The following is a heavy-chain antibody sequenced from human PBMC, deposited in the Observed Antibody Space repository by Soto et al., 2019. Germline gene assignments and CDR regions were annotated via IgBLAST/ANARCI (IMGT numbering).Heavy chain of an antibody. V-gene: IGHV3-23*01. J-gene: IGHJ4*02. CDR3: AKGGCSGGSCFSDY. Sequence: GGSLRLSCAASGFTFSSYAMSWVRQAPGKGLEWVSVITASGGTTYSADSVKGRFTISRDNSKNTLYLQMNSMRAEDTALYYCAKGGCSGGSCFSDYWGQGTLVTVSS. CDR2: ITASGGTT. D-gene: IGHD2-15*01. CDR1: GFTFSSYA.